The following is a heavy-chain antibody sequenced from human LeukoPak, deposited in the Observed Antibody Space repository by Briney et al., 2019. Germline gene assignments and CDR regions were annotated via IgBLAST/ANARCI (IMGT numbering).Heavy chain of an antibody. CDR3: ARDTAERWLQFTY. CDR2: ISAYNGNT. CDR1: GYTFTSYG. Sequence: ASVKVSCKASGYTFTSYGISWVRQAPEQGLEGMGWISAYNGNTNYAQKLQGRVTMTTDTSASTAYMELRSLRSDDTAVYYCARDTAERWLQFTYWGQGTLVTVSS. D-gene: IGHD5-24*01. J-gene: IGHJ4*02. V-gene: IGHV1-18*01.